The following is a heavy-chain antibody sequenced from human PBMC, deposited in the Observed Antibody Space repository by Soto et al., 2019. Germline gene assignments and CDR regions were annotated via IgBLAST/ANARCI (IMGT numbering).Heavy chain of an antibody. CDR2: IYSGGST. Sequence: LRLSCAASGFTVSSNYMSWVRQAPGKGLEWFSVIYSGGSTYYADSVKGRFTISRDNSKNTLYLQMNSLRAEDTAVYYCARDRRDGYNYGYYFDYWGQGTLVTVSS. V-gene: IGHV3-53*01. J-gene: IGHJ4*02. CDR1: GFTVSSNY. D-gene: IGHD5-12*01. CDR3: ARDRRDGYNYGYYFDY.